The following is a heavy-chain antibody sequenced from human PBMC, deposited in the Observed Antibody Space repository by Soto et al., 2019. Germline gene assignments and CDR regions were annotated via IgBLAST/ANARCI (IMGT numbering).Heavy chain of an antibody. J-gene: IGHJ5*02. CDR1: GYSFTSYW. Sequence: GESLKISCKGSGYSFTSYWIGWVRQMPGKGLEWMGIIYPGDSDTRYSPSFQGQVTISADKSISTAYLQWSSLKASDTAMYYCARAAFRAAAAVAGAGSWFDPWGQGTLVTVSS. CDR3: ARAAFRAAAAVAGAGSWFDP. D-gene: IGHD6-13*01. V-gene: IGHV5-51*01. CDR2: IYPGDSDT.